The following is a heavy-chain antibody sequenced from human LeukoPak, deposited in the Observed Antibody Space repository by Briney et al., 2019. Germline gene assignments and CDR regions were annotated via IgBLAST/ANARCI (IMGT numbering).Heavy chain of an antibody. V-gene: IGHV1-18*01. D-gene: IGHD6-19*01. CDR1: GYTFTHHS. J-gene: IGHJ4*02. CDR2: ISCYNGDT. CDR3: ARDPSNSSGRSEYLDS. Sequence: GASVRVPCKASGYTFTHHSISWVRQAPGQGLEWMGWISCYNGDTNYAENFRGRFTMSTDTSTTTAYMELRSLGSDDTAVYYCARDPSNSSGRSEYLDSWGQGTLVTVSS.